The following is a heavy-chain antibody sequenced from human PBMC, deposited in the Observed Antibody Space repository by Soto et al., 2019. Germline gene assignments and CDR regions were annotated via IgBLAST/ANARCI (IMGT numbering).Heavy chain of an antibody. CDR1: GFTFSSYS. CDR3: ARGAPPAG. Sequence: EVQLVASGGGLVKPGGSLRLSCAASGFTFSSYSMNWVRQAPGKGLEWVSSISSGSHYMYDADSVKGRFTISRDNAKNSLYLQMNSLRAEDTAVYYCARGAPPAGWGQGTLVTVSS. J-gene: IGHJ4*02. CDR2: ISSGSHYM. D-gene: IGHD6-19*01. V-gene: IGHV3-21*01.